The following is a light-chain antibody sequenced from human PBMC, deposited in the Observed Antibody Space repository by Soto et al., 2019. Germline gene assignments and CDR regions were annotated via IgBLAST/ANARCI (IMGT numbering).Light chain of an antibody. V-gene: IGKV3-20*01. CDR1: QSVISSY. J-gene: IGKJ1*01. CDR2: CAS. Sequence: ESVLTQSPGTLSLSPGERATLSFRASQSVISSYLCWYHPQPGQPPRILLFCASCRATGIPDRSTSRGSGTYFPLTISRLAPEDFAVYCRQQYGYPQWTFGQGTKVDIK. CDR3: QQYGYPQWT.